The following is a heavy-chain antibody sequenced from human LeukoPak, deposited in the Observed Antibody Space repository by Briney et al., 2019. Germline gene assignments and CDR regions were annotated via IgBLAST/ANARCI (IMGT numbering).Heavy chain of an antibody. CDR1: GFTFSSYG. J-gene: IGHJ6*03. CDR3: AKDPCSSCHNYYYYMDV. CDR2: IRYDGSNK. D-gene: IGHD6-13*01. V-gene: IGHV3-30*02. Sequence: GGSLRLSCAASGFTFSSYGMHWVRQAPGKGLEWVAFIRYDGSNKYYADSVKGRFTISRDNSKNTLYLQMNSLRAEDTAVYYCAKDPCSSCHNYYYYMDVWGKGTTVTVSS.